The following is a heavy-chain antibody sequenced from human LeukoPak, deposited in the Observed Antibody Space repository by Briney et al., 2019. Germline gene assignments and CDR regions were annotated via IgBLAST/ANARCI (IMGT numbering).Heavy chain of an antibody. CDR3: ATLVQDSSGHCYFDY. V-gene: IGHV4-39*01. CDR1: SHAFSSSYYQ. J-gene: IGHJ4*02. Sequence: SDPLTLTCTLWSHAFSSSYYQGPWIPQPPARVLHWFGCVHYTETICHNASFKSRISISVDNTKNQFPLRLNSATAADTAMYYCATLVQDSSGHCYFDYWGQGTLVTVSS. CDR2: VHYTETI. D-gene: IGHD3-22*01.